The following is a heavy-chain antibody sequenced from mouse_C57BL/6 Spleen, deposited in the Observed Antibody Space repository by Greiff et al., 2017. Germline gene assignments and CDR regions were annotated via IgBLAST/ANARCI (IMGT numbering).Heavy chain of an antibody. CDR1: GYSITSGYD. J-gene: IGHJ3*01. CDR2: ISYSGST. CDR3: ARDGGLRPWFAY. D-gene: IGHD2-4*01. Sequence: EVMLVESGPGMVKPSQSLSLTCTVTGYSITSGYDWHWIRHFPGNKLEWMGYISYSGSTNYNPSLKSRISITHDTSKNHFFLKLNSVTTEDTATYYCARDGGLRPWFAYWGQGTLVTVSA. V-gene: IGHV3-1*01.